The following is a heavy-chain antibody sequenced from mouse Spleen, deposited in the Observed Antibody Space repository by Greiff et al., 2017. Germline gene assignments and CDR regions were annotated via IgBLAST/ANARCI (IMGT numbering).Heavy chain of an antibody. CDR2: INPSNGGT. CDR1: GYTFTSYW. D-gene: IGHD2-2*01. CDR3: ARSWLGAY. V-gene: IGHV1-53*01. Sequence: VKLMESGAELVKPGASVKLSCKASGYTFTSYWMHWVRQRPGQGLEWIGNINPSNGGTNYNEKFKSKATLTVDKSSSTAYMQLSSLTSEDSAVYYCARSWLGAYWGQGTLVTVSA. J-gene: IGHJ3*01.